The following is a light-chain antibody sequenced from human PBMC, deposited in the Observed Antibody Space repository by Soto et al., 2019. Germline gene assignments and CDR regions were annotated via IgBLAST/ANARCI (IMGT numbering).Light chain of an antibody. CDR1: QGISDY. CDR2: AAS. CDR3: QKYNSAPRT. V-gene: IGKV1-27*01. Sequence: DIQVTQSPSSLSASVGDRVTIICRASQGISDYLAWYQQKPGKVPKLLIYAASTLQSGVPSRFSGSGSGTDFTLTISSLQPGDVATYYCQKYNSAPRTFGQGTKVEIK. J-gene: IGKJ1*01.